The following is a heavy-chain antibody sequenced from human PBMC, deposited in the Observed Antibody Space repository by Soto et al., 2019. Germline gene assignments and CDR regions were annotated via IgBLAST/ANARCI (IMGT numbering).Heavy chain of an antibody. CDR2: TYYRSKWYN. V-gene: IGHV6-1*01. J-gene: IGHJ6*02. Sequence: PSQTLSLTCAISGDSVSSNSAASNWIRQSPSRGLEWLGRTYYRSKWYNDYAVSVKSRIPINPDTSKNQFSLQLNSVTPEDTAVYYCARDRNFGVVIIPYYDMDVWGQGTTVTVSS. CDR3: ARDRNFGVVIIPYYDMDV. D-gene: IGHD3-3*01. CDR1: GDSVSSNSAA.